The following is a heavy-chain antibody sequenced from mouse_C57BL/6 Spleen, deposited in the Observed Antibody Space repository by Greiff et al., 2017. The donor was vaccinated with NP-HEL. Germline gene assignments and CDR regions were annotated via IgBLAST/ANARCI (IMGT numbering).Heavy chain of an antibody. V-gene: IGHV3-6*01. Sequence: ESGPGLVKPSQSLSLTCSVTGYSITSGYYWNWIRQFPGNKLEWMGYISYDGSNNYNPSLKNRISITRDTSKNQFFLKLNSVTTEDTATYYCARDRWLLLDYWGQGTTLTVSS. CDR2: ISYDGSN. J-gene: IGHJ2*01. CDR1: GYSITSGYY. D-gene: IGHD2-3*01. CDR3: ARDRWLLLDY.